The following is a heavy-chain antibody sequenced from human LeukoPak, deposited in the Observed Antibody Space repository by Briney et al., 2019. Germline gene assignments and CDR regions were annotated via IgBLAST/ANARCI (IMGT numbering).Heavy chain of an antibody. CDR2: IIPIFGTA. Sequence: VASVKVSCKASGGTFSSYAISWVRQAPGQGLEWMGGIIPIFGTANYAQKFQGRVTITADKSTSTAYMELSSLRFEDTAVYYCARGGSGSYPNWFDPWGQGTLVTVSS. D-gene: IGHD3-10*01. CDR3: ARGGSGSYPNWFDP. CDR1: GGTFSSYA. J-gene: IGHJ5*02. V-gene: IGHV1-69*06.